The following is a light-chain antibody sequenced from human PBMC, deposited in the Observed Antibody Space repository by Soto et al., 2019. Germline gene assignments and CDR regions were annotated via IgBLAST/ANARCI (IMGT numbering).Light chain of an antibody. CDR1: QGISNS. J-gene: IGKJ1*01. CDR3: QNYNSAPWT. Sequence: DIQMTQSPSSPSASVGDRVTITCRASQGISNSLAWYQQKPGKVPKLLIYAASTLHSGVSSRFSGSGSGTEFTLTISSLQPEDVATYSCQNYNSAPWTFGQGTKVEMK. CDR2: AAS. V-gene: IGKV1-27*01.